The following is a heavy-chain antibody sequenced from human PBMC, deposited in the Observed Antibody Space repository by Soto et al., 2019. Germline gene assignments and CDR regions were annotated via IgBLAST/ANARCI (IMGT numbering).Heavy chain of an antibody. J-gene: IGHJ4*02. CDR2: ISGSGGST. V-gene: IGHV3-23*01. D-gene: IGHD4-17*01. Sequence: GSLRLSCAASGFTFSSYAMSWVRQAPGKGLEWVSAISGSGGSTYYADSVKGRFTISRDNSKNTLYLQMNSLRAEDTAVYYCAKSPLADYGESEFDYWAQGTLVPVS. CDR1: GFTFSSYA. CDR3: AKSPLADYGESEFDY.